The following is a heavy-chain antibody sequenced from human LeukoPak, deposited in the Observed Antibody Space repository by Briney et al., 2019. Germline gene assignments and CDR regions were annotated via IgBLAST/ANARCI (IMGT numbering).Heavy chain of an antibody. Sequence: SVKVSCKASGGTFSSYAISWVRQAPGQGLEWMGRIIPILGIANYAQKLQGRVTITADKSTSTAYMELSSLRSEDTAVYYCAMPARAGRGLIDYWGQGTLVTVSS. J-gene: IGHJ4*02. CDR2: IIPILGIA. CDR3: AMPARAGRGLIDY. CDR1: GGTFSSYA. V-gene: IGHV1-69*04. D-gene: IGHD2-15*01.